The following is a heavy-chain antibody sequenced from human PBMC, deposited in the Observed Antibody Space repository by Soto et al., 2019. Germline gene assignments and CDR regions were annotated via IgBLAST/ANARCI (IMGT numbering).Heavy chain of an antibody. Sequence: SETLSLTCTVAGGSISSYYWSWIRQPPGKGLEWIAYIYYSGSTNYNPSLKSRVTISVDTSKNQFSLKLSSVTAADTAVYYCAREGGVSGYYRAYSGMDVWGQGTTVSVS. CDR1: GGSISSYY. CDR2: IYYSGST. V-gene: IGHV4-59*01. D-gene: IGHD3-22*01. J-gene: IGHJ6*02. CDR3: AREGGVSGYYRAYSGMDV.